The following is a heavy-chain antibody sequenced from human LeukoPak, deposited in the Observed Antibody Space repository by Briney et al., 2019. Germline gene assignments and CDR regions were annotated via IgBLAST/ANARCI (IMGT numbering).Heavy chain of an antibody. V-gene: IGHV3-11*01. CDR1: GSNFSDYY. CDR3: ARGKRRFDY. CDR2: ISSSGFFT. J-gene: IGHJ4*02. Sequence: GGSLRLSCAASGSNFSDYYMSWIRQAPGKGLEWVSYISSSGFFTYYAGSVKGRFTISRDNARNSLYLQMNSLAPEDTALYYCARGKRRFDYWGQGTLVSVSS.